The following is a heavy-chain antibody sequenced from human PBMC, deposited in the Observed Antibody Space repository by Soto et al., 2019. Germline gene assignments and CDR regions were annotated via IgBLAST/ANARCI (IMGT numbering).Heavy chain of an antibody. D-gene: IGHD6-25*01. V-gene: IGHV3-30*18. CDR2: ISNAGSNK. Sequence: GGSLRLSCAASGFAFSSYGIHWVRQAPGKGLEWVAFISNAGSNKYYEDSVKGRFTISRDNSKNTLYLQMNSLRAEDTAVYYCAKDRLANPPYYYYYYGMDVWGQGTTVTVSS. CDR1: GFAFSSYG. CDR3: AKDRLANPPYYYYYYGMDV. J-gene: IGHJ6*02.